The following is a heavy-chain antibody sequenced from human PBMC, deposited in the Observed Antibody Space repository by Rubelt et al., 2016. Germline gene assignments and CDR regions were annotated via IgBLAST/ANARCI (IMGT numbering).Heavy chain of an antibody. CDR3: ASSYPLHLNWFDP. CDR1: GGSISSSSYY. CDR2: INHSGST. Sequence: QLQLQESGPGLVKPSETLSLTCTVSGGSISSSSYYWGWIRQPPGKGLEWIGEINHSGSTNYNPSLKSRITISGDTSKNQFSLKLSSVTAADTAVYYCASSYPLHLNWFDPWGQGTLVTVSS. J-gene: IGHJ5*02. V-gene: IGHV4-39*01.